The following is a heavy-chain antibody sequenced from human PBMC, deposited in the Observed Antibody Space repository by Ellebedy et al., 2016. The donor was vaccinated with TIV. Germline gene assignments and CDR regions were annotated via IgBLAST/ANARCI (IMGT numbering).Heavy chain of an antibody. D-gene: IGHD4-11*01. Sequence: GGSLRLSCTASGFTLTNYWMTWVRQAPGKGLEWVANINEDGTKKHYVDSVNGRFTISRDNAGNSLYLQMNSLGAEDTAVYYCARAIYSASYLWGRGTLVTVSS. CDR1: GFTLTNYW. V-gene: IGHV3-7*01. CDR3: ARAIYSASYL. CDR2: INEDGTKK. J-gene: IGHJ2*01.